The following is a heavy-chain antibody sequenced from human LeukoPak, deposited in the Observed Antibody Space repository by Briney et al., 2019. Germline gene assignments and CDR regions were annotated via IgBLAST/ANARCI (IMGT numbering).Heavy chain of an antibody. V-gene: IGHV4-59*01. CDR1: GGSISSYY. D-gene: IGHD5-18*01. J-gene: IGHJ5*02. CDR2: IYDSGST. Sequence: SETLSLTCTVSGGSISSYYWSWIRQPPGKGLEWIGYIYDSGSTNYNPSLKSRVTISVDTSKNQFSLKLSSVTAADTAVYYCARAVDTAMVLSWGQGTLVTVSS. CDR3: ARAVDTAMVLS.